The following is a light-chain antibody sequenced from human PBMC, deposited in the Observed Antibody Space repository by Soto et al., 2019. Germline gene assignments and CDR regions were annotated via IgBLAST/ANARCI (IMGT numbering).Light chain of an antibody. Sequence: ENVLTQSPGTLSLSPGERATLSCRATQSVTSRYFAWYQQKPGQAPRLLIYGVSSRATDIPDRFSSSGSGTDFTLTISRLEPEDFVVYYCQQYSSLPHTFGQGTKLEVK. CDR1: QSVTSRY. V-gene: IGKV3-20*01. CDR3: QQYSSLPHT. CDR2: GVS. J-gene: IGKJ2*01.